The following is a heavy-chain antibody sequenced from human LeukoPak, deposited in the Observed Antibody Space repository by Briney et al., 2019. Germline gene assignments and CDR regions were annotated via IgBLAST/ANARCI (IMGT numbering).Heavy chain of an antibody. CDR1: GFTFSDYG. D-gene: IGHD3-16*01. V-gene: IGHV3-48*01. CDR3: ARDRDDYVWGSYLGAFDV. Sequence: GGSLRLSCAASGFTFSDYGMSWVRQAPGKGLEWISYISTSTTTIYYANSVKGRFTISRDNFKNTLYLRMHSLRAEDTAVFYCARDRDDYVWGSYLGAFDVWGHGTTVTVSS. CDR2: ISTSTTTI. J-gene: IGHJ3*01.